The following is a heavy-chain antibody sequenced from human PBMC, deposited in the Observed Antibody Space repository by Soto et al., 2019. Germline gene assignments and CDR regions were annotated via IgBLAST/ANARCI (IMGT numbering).Heavy chain of an antibody. CDR2: ISLYSDGT. J-gene: IGHJ5*02. CDR3: ARVVPGAEAWFGP. CDR1: GYTFSNYG. Sequence: ASVKVSCKTSGYTFSNYGITWVRQSPGQPLEWLGWISLYSDGTNYAQKFQGRVSMTTDTSTTTAYMELRSLRSDDTAVYYCARVVPGAEAWFGPWGQGTLVTVSS. D-gene: IGHD2-2*01. V-gene: IGHV1-18*01.